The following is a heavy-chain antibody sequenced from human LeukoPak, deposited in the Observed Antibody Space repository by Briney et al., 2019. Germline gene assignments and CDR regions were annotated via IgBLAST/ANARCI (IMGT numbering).Heavy chain of an antibody. CDR2: IYYSGST. CDR3: ARDQGDFDY. Sequence: SETLSLTCTVSGGSISSYYWTWIRQPPGKGLEWLGYIYYSGSTNYNPSLKSRVTISVDTSKNQFSLKLSSVTAADTAVYYCARDQGDFDYWGQGTLVTVSS. V-gene: IGHV4-59*01. J-gene: IGHJ4*02. CDR1: GGSISSYY.